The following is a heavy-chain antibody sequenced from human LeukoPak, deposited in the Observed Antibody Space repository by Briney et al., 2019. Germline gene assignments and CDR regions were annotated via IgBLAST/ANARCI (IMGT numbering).Heavy chain of an antibody. CDR2: INPNSGGT. CDR1: GYTFTGYY. CDR3: ARSTVGYCSGGSCYSGDNWFDP. J-gene: IGHJ5*02. V-gene: IGHV1-2*06. D-gene: IGHD2-15*01. Sequence: ASVKVSCKASGYTFTGYYMHWVRQAPGLGLEWMGRINPNSGGTNYAQKFQGRVTMTRDTSISTAYMELSRLRSDDTAVYYCARSTVGYCSGGSCYSGDNWFDPWGQGTLVTVSS.